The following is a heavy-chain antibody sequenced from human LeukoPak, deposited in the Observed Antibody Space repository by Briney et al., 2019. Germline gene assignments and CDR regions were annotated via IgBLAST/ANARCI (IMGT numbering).Heavy chain of an antibody. V-gene: IGHV1-18*01. Sequence: ASVKSSCKTSGDTSTSNGISWVRHAPGERLVWRGWIIAHNGNTNYAHKIHGGVTMTTDTHTSTAYGELRSLRSDDTAVYYCARAGCSSTRCYSPSYYYDYMDVWGKGTTVTVSS. CDR2: IIAHNGNT. D-gene: IGHD2-2*01. CDR1: GDTSTSNG. CDR3: ARAGCSSTRCYSPSYYYDYMDV. J-gene: IGHJ6*03.